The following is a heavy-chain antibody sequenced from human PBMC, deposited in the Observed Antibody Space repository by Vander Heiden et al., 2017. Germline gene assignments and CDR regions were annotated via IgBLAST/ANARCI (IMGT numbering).Heavy chain of an antibody. J-gene: IGHJ4*02. CDR1: GGSFSGYY. V-gene: IGHV4-34*01. CDR2: INHSGST. Sequence: LQLQQSCAGLVKPSETLTLTCGVDGGSFSGYYWCWIRQPPVRGLEWSGEINHSGSTSYNPSFKRRVNISVDTSKNQFSLKLSSVTSAATAVSFCARGRIAVDWGQVTLVTVSS. D-gene: IGHD6-19*01. CDR3: ARGRIAVD.